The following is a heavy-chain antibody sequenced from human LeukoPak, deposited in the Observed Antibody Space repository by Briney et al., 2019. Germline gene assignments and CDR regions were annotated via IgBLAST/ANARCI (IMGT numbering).Heavy chain of an antibody. CDR2: INHSGST. CDR1: GGSFSGYY. V-gene: IGHV4-34*01. Sequence: SETLSLTCAVYGGSFSGYYWSWLRQPPGKGLEWIGEINHSGSTNYNPSLKSRVTISVDTSKNQFSLKLSSVTAADTAVYYCARFLIAARQFDYWGREPWSPSP. CDR3: ARFLIAARQFDY. J-gene: IGHJ4*02. D-gene: IGHD6-6*01.